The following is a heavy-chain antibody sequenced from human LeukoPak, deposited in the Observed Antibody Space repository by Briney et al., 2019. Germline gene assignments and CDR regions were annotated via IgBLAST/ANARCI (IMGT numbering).Heavy chain of an antibody. V-gene: IGHV1-46*01. CDR3: ARDILPSYSGYNRTLPDY. J-gene: IGHJ4*02. Sequence: ASVKVSCKASGYTFTSYYMHWVRQAPGQGLEWMGIINPSGGSTSYAQKFQGRVTMTRDTSTSTVYMELSSLRSEDTAVYYCARDILPSYSGYNRTLPDYWGQGTLVTVSS. CDR2: INPSGGST. D-gene: IGHD5-12*01. CDR1: GYTFTSYY.